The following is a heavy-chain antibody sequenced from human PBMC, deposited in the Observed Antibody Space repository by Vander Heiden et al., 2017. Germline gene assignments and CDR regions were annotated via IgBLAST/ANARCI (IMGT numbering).Heavy chain of an antibody. D-gene: IGHD4-17*01. CDR3: AKALYGGNF. Sequence: EVQMLESGGGLVPPGGSLRLSCAASGFSFSSYAMSWVRQAPGKGLEWVSAISGSGGYTNYADSVKGRFTISRDNSKNTVYLQMNSLRAEDTAVYYCAKALYGGNFWGQGTLVTVSS. CDR2: ISGSGGYT. CDR1: GFSFSSYA. J-gene: IGHJ4*02. V-gene: IGHV3-23*01.